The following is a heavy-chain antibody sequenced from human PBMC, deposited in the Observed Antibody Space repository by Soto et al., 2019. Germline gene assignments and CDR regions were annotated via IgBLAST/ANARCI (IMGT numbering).Heavy chain of an antibody. CDR3: AGAWGYYSDY. CDR2: IYYSGST. Sequence: SETLSLTCTVSGGSISSYYWSWIRQPPGKGLEWIGYIYYSGSTNYNPSLKSRVTISVDTSKNQFSLKLSSVTAADTAVYYCAGAWGYYSDYWGQGTLVTVSS. J-gene: IGHJ4*02. CDR1: GGSISSYY. V-gene: IGHV4-59*01. D-gene: IGHD3-16*01.